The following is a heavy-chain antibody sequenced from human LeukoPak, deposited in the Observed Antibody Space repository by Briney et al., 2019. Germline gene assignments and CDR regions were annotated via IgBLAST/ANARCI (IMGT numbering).Heavy chain of an antibody. Sequence: GASVKVSCKASGYTVTSYYIHWVRQSPGQRLEWMGIINPSGGSTSYEQRCQGKFTMTRDTSMSTVYMELSSLRSEESAFYYGARDQRVGELLDLSSYYGMDVWGQGTTVTAAS. CDR1: GYTVTSYY. CDR3: ARDQRVGELLDLSSYYGMDV. J-gene: IGHJ6*02. V-gene: IGHV1-46*01. D-gene: IGHD3-10*01. CDR2: INPSGGST.